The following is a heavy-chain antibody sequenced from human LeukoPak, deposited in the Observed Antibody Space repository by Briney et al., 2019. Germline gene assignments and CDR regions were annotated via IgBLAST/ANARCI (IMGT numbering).Heavy chain of an antibody. Sequence: GRSLRLSCVVSGFTFSNYAMHLVRQAPGKGLEWVAVISNDGSKRHYADAVKGRLSISRDNSKNALSLQFNSLRGDDTAVYYCAKGDGGSSSWYDFYFYGVDVWGKGTAVTVSS. CDR3: AKGDGGSSSWYDFYFYGVDV. CDR2: ISNDGSKR. J-gene: IGHJ6*04. CDR1: GFTFSNYA. D-gene: IGHD6-13*01. V-gene: IGHV3-30*18.